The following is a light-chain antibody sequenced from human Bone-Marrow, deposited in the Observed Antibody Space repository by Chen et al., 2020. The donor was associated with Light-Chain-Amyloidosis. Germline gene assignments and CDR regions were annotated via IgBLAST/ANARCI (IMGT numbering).Light chain of an antibody. V-gene: IGLV3-1*01. CDR3: QAWDSSTVV. CDR1: KLGDKY. CDR2: QDT. Sequence: SSELTQPPSVSVSPGQTAKITCSGDKLGDKYVCWYQQKPGQSPVVVIYQDTKRPSGIPERFAGSNAGSTATRTIGGTQTRDEADYYCQAWDSSTVVVGGGTRLTGL. J-gene: IGLJ2*01.